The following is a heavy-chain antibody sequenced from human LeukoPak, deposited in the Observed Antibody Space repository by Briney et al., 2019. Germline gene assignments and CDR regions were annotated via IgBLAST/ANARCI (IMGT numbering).Heavy chain of an antibody. CDR3: ARDLSGDQPFDY. CDR1: GGSISSYY. D-gene: IGHD4-17*01. V-gene: IGHV4-59*01. Sequence: SSETLSLTCTVSGGSISSYYWSWIRQPPGKGLEWIGYIYYSGSTNYNPSLKSRVTISVDTSKNQFSLKLGSVTAVDTAVYYCARDLSGDQPFDYWGQGTLVTVSS. J-gene: IGHJ4*02. CDR2: IYYSGST.